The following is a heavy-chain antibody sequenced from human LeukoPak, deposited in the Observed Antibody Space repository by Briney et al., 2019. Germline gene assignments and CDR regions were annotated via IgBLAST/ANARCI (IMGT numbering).Heavy chain of an antibody. J-gene: IGHJ4*02. CDR1: GFTFSSYA. CDR2: ISGSGGST. D-gene: IGHD3-9*01. V-gene: IGHV3-23*01. CDR3: AKDNYDILTGYYGY. Sequence: GGSLRLSCAASGFTFSSYAMSWVRQAPGKGLEWVSAISGSGGSTYYADSVKGRFTISRDNSKNTLYLQMNSLRAEDTAVCYCAKDNYDILTGYYGYWGQGTLVTVSS.